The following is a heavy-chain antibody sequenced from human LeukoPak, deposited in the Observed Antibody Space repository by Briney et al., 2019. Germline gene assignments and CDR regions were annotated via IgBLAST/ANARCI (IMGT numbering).Heavy chain of an antibody. CDR1: GFTFNYYV. V-gene: IGHV3-23*01. Sequence: QPGGSLRLSCAVSGFTFNYYVMSWVRQAPGKGLEWVSTISGSGGSTYYADCVKGRFTISRDNSKSTLYLQLSGLRAEDTAVYYCAKPAAGTNSFDYWGQGTLVTVSS. J-gene: IGHJ4*02. CDR3: AKPAAGTNSFDY. D-gene: IGHD6-13*01. CDR2: ISGSGGST.